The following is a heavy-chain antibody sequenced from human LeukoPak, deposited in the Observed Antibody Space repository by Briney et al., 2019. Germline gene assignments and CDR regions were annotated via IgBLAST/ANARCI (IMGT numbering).Heavy chain of an antibody. CDR1: GYSISSGYY. V-gene: IGHV4-38-2*02. D-gene: IGHD6-19*01. Sequence: SETLSLTCTVSGYSISSGYYWGWIRQPPGKGLEWIGSIYHSGSTYYNPSLKSRVTISVDTSKNQFSLKLSSVTAADTAVYYCARSRIAVAGRPPPTYFDYWGQGTLVTVSS. CDR3: ARSRIAVAGRPPPTYFDY. J-gene: IGHJ4*02. CDR2: IYHSGST.